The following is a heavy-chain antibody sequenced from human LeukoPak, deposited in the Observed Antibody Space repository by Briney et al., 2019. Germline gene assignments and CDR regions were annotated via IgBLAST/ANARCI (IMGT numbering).Heavy chain of an antibody. V-gene: IGHV1-69*05. Sequence: SVKVSCKASGGTFSSYAISWVRQAPGQGLEWMGGIIPIFGTANYAQKFQGRVTITTDESTSTAYMELSSLRSEDTAVYYCARDAYRNYDFWSGYYLLDYWGQGTLVTVSS. J-gene: IGHJ4*02. CDR3: ARDAYRNYDFWSGYYLLDY. D-gene: IGHD3-3*01. CDR1: GGTFSSYA. CDR2: IIPIFGTA.